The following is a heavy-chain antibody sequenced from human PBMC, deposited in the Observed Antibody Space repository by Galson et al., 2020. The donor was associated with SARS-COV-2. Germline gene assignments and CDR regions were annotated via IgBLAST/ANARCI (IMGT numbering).Heavy chain of an antibody. V-gene: IGHV6-1*01. CDR1: GDSVSSNSAA. J-gene: IGHJ3*02. D-gene: IGHD3-10*01. CDR3: ARGFDYYYPVDVFDI. Sequence: SQTLSLTCAISGDSVSSNSAAWNWIRQSPSRGLEWLGRTYFRSKWNDDYAVSVKSRLTINADTSRNQFSLQLNSVTPEDTAVYYCARGFDYYYPVDVFDIWGQGTMVTVSS. CDR2: TYFRSKWND.